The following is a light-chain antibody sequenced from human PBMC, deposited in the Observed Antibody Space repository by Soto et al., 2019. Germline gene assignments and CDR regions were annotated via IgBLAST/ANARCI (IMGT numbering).Light chain of an antibody. CDR2: DAS. J-gene: IGKJ3*01. Sequence: EIVLTQSPATLSLSPGERATLSCRASQSVSSYLAWYQQKPGQAPRLLIYDASNRATGIPARFSGSGSGTDFTLTISSLEPEDFAVYYCQQRSNSEFGPGTKVDIK. CDR3: QQRSNSE. CDR1: QSVSSY. V-gene: IGKV3-11*01.